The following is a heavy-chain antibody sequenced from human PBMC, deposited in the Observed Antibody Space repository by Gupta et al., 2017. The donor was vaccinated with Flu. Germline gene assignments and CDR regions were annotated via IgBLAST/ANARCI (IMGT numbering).Heavy chain of an antibody. CDR2: IYWDDNK. J-gene: IGHJ3*02. CDR3: ALYGKGHILDAFDI. V-gene: IGHV2-5*02. CDR1: TAGVG. Sequence: TAGVGVGWIRQPPGKALEWLALIYWDDNKRYSPARKSRLTITRDTSKNQVVLTMNEMDHVDTATYYCALYGKGHILDAFDIWGQGTLVTVSS. D-gene: IGHD4-17*01.